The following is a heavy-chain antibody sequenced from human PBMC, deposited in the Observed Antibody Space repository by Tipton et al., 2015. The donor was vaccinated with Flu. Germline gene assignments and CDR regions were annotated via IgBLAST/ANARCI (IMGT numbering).Heavy chain of an antibody. J-gene: IGHJ4*02. V-gene: IGHV3-7*01. D-gene: IGHD7-27*01. Sequence: VQLVQSGGGLVQPGGSLRLSCAASGFTFSTSWMSWVRQAPGKGLEWVANINQGGSEKYYVDSVKGRFTISRDNAKNSLHLQLNSLRAEDTAVYYCATLTGDDYWGQGDLVTVSS. CDR1: GFTFSTSW. CDR3: ATLTGDDY. CDR2: INQGGSEK.